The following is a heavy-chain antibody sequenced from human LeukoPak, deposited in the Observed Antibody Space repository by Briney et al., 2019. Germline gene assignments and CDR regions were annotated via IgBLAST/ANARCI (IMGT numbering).Heavy chain of an antibody. CDR1: GFTVSSNY. V-gene: IGHV3-53*01. Sequence: GGSLRLSCAASGFTVSSNYMSWVRQAPGKGLEWVSVIYSGGSTYYADSGKGRFTISRDNSKNTLYLQMNSLRAEDTAVYYCARGGNDFWSGYYPQKRYYYYGMDVWGQGTTVTVSS. D-gene: IGHD3-3*01. CDR2: IYSGGST. J-gene: IGHJ6*02. CDR3: ARGGNDFWSGYYPQKRYYYYGMDV.